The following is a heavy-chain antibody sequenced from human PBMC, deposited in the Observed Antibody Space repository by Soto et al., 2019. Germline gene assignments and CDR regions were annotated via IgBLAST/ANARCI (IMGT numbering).Heavy chain of an antibody. V-gene: IGHV1-2*04. Sequence: GASVKVSCKASGYTFTGYYMHWVRQAPGQGLEWMGWINPNSGGTNYAQKFQGWVTMTRDTSISTAYMELSRLRSGDTAVYYCAREGFCSGGSCQPNNWFDPWGQGTLVTVSS. CDR3: AREGFCSGGSCQPNNWFDP. CDR1: GYTFTGYY. J-gene: IGHJ5*02. CDR2: INPNSGGT. D-gene: IGHD2-15*01.